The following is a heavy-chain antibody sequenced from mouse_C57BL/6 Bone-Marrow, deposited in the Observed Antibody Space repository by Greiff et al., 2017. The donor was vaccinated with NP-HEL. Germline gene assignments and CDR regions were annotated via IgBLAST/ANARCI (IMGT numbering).Heavy chain of an antibody. V-gene: IGHV1-81*01. Sequence: QVQLKESGAELARPGASVKLSCKASGYTFTSYGISWVKQRTGQGLEWIGEIYPRSGNTYYNEKFKGKATLTADKSSSTAYMELRSLTSEDSAVYFCAGRGGSSPFTYWGQGTLVTVSA. D-gene: IGHD1-1*01. CDR3: AGRGGSSPFTY. J-gene: IGHJ3*01. CDR2: IYPRSGNT. CDR1: GYTFTSYG.